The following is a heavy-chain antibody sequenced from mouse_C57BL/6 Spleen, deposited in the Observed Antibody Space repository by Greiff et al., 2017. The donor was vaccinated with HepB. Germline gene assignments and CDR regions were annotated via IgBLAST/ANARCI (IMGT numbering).Heavy chain of an antibody. CDR1: GYSFTSFY. CDR3: ANRDFDY. J-gene: IGHJ2*01. Sequence: VQLKESGPELVKPGASVKISCKASGYSFTSFYIHWVKQRPGQGLEWIGWIYPGSGNTKYNEKFKGKATLAADTSSSTAYMQLSSLTSEDSAVYYCANRDFDYWGQGTTLTVSS. D-gene: IGHD2-2*01. V-gene: IGHV1-66*01. CDR2: IYPGSGNT.